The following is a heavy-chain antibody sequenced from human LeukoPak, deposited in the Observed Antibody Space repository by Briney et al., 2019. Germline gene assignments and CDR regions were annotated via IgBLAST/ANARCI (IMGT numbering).Heavy chain of an antibody. Sequence: GGSLRLSCAASGFTFSTYWMSWVRQAPGKGLEWVANIKQDGSGKYYVDSVKGRFTISRDNAKNLLYLQMNSLRAEDTAVYYCARFGSGWYQYYFDYWGQGTLVTVSS. V-gene: IGHV3-7*01. J-gene: IGHJ4*02. CDR1: GFTFSTYW. CDR2: IKQDGSGK. D-gene: IGHD6-19*01. CDR3: ARFGSGWYQYYFDY.